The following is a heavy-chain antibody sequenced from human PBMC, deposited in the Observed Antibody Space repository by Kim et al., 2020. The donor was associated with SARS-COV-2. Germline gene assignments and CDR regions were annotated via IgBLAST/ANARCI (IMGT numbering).Heavy chain of an antibody. CDR3: ASPRKRKVPPGANIPIQKNFRYYGMDV. J-gene: IGHJ6*02. CDR2: IIPVFGAV. Sequence: SVKVSCKGSGDTFSRNAISWVRQAPGQGLEWMGGIIPVFGAVEYAQRFQDRLTITADESTSTAYMELSSLRSEDTAVYYCASPRKRKVPPGANIPIQKNFRYYGMDVWGQGTTVIVSS. CDR1: GDTFSRNA. D-gene: IGHD3-16*02. V-gene: IGHV1-69*13.